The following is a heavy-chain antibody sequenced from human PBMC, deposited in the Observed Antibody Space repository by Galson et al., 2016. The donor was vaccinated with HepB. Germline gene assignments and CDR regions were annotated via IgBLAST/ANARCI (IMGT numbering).Heavy chain of an antibody. Sequence: SCKASGYTFTGYYIHWVRQAPGQGLEWMGWINPNNGDTNYAQKFQGRVTMTRDTSISTAYMELSRLKSDDTAVYYCAREVPRIYFYFYGMDFWGQGTTVTVSS. CDR3: AREVPRIYFYFYGMDF. CDR2: INPNNGDT. CDR1: GYTFTGYY. J-gene: IGHJ6*02. D-gene: IGHD2/OR15-2a*01. V-gene: IGHV1-2*02.